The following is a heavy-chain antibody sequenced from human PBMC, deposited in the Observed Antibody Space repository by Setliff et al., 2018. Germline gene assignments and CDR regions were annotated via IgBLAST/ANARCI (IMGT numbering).Heavy chain of an antibody. Sequence: LSLTCAASGGSFTYYYWTWIRQPPGKGLEWIGEINHLGTTNYNPSLKNRVTISIDPAKNQFSLKLPSVTAADTATYYCARGRNVAARLDSWGQGTLVTVSS. CDR1: GGSFTYYY. D-gene: IGHD6-6*01. V-gene: IGHV4-34*01. J-gene: IGHJ4*02. CDR3: ARGRNVAARLDS. CDR2: INHLGTT.